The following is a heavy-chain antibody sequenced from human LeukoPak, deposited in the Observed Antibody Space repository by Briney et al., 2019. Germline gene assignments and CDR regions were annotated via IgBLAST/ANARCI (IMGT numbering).Heavy chain of an antibody. CDR3: AKGVLLYFDY. V-gene: IGHV3-23*01. Sequence: GGSLRLSCAASGFTFSSYAMSWVRQAPGKGLEWVSAISASGGGTYYADSVKGRFTLSRDISKNTLFLQMSSLRAEDTAIYYCAKGVLLYFDYWGQGTLVTVSS. CDR2: ISASGGGT. CDR1: GFTFSSYA. D-gene: IGHD2-21*01. J-gene: IGHJ4*02.